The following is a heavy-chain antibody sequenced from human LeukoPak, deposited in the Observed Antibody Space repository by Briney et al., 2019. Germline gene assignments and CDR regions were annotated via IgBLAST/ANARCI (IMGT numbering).Heavy chain of an antibody. Sequence: SQTLSLTCAISGDSVSSNSAAWNWIRQSPSRGLEWLGRTYYRSKWYNDYAVSVKSRITINPDTSKNQFSLQLNSVTPEDTAVYYCARAPEYYDSSDYGYYYGMDVWGQGTTVTVSS. J-gene: IGHJ6*02. V-gene: IGHV6-1*01. CDR2: TYYRSKWYN. CDR1: GDSVSSNSAA. CDR3: ARAPEYYDSSDYGYYYGMDV. D-gene: IGHD3-22*01.